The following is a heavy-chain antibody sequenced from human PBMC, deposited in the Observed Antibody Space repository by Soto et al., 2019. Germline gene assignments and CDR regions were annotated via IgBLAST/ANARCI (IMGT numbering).Heavy chain of an antibody. CDR3: AKVKAGYCSGGSCYPFDY. V-gene: IGHV3-23*01. J-gene: IGHJ4*02. D-gene: IGHD2-15*01. CDR1: GFTFSSYA. CDR2: ISGSGGST. Sequence: EVQLLESGGGLVQPGGSLRLSCAASGFTFSSYARSWVGQAPGKGWGWVSAISGSGGSTYYADSVKGRFTISRDNSKNTLYLQMNSLRAEDTAVYYCAKVKAGYCSGGSCYPFDYWGQGTLVTVSS.